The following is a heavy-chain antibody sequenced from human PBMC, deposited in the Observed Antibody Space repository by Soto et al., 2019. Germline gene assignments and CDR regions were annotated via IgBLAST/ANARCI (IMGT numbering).Heavy chain of an antibody. J-gene: IGHJ3*01. Sequence: KPSETLSLTCSVSGGSISSYFRNWLRQPPGKGLEWIGYIYDDGTTDYNPSLKSRVTILLDMSKNQFSLKLSSVTAADTVVYYCVSSRSAIYGDALDVWGQGTMVTVSS. CDR1: GGSISSYF. CDR2: IYDDGTT. V-gene: IGHV4-59*03. CDR3: VSSRSAIYGDALDV. D-gene: IGHD2-2*01.